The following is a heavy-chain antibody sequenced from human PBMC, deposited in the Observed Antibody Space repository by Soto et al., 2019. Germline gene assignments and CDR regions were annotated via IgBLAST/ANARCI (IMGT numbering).Heavy chain of an antibody. J-gene: IGHJ4*02. Sequence: GGSLRLSCAASGFTFSSVAMHWVRQAPGKGLGWVAIVSYDGGTKYYADSVKGRFTISRDNSKNTLYLQMNSLRTEDTAVYYCTTSNYCSGSYLWDFDYLGQGTLVTVSS. CDR1: GFTFSSVA. D-gene: IGHD3-10*01. V-gene: IGHV3-30*03. CDR3: TTSNYCSGSYLWDFDY. CDR2: VSYDGGTK.